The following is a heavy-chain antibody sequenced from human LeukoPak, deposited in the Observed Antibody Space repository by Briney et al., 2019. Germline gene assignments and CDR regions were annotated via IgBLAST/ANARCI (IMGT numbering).Heavy chain of an antibody. CDR1: GFTFSSYA. V-gene: IGHV3-23*01. Sequence: GGSLRLSCAASGFTFSSYAMSWVRQAPGKGLEWVSSIDPSSTYIYYADSVKGRFTISRDNSKNTLYLQMNSLRAEDTAVYYCAKQTWSGYSDYWGQGTLVTVSS. D-gene: IGHD3-3*01. CDR3: AKQTWSGYSDY. J-gene: IGHJ4*02. CDR2: IDPSSTYI.